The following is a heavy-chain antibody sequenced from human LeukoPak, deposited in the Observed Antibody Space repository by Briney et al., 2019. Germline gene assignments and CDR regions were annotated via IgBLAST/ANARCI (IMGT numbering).Heavy chain of an antibody. CDR3: AKYKAMATNTRYFDY. CDR1: GFTFSNAW. V-gene: IGHV3-15*01. D-gene: IGHD5-24*01. J-gene: IGHJ4*02. Sequence: PGGSLRLSCAASGFTFSNAWMSWVRQAPGKGLEWVGRIKSKTDGGTTDYAAPVKGRFTISRDDSKNTLYLQMNSLRAEDTAVYYCAKYKAMATNTRYFDYWGQGTLVTVSS. CDR2: IKSKTDGGTT.